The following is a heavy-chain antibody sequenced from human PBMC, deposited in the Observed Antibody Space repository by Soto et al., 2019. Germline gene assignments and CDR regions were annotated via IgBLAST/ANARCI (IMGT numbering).Heavy chain of an antibody. Sequence: QVQLVESGGGVVQPGRSLRLSCAASGFSSSTTGMHWVRQAPGKGLEWVAMISHDGGAVHFADSVKGRFTISRDDSTNTLYLQMNSLRPEDTAVYYCAQDLYSSDWFNFFDSWGQGSLVTVSS. CDR1: GFSSSTTG. J-gene: IGHJ5*01. CDR3: AQDLYSSDWFNFFDS. D-gene: IGHD6-19*01. CDR2: ISHDGGAV. V-gene: IGHV3-30*18.